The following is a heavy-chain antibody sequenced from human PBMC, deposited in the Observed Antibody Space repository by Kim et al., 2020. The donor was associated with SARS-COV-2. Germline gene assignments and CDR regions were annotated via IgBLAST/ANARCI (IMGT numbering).Heavy chain of an antibody. CDR2: FDPEDAET. Sequence: ASVKVSCKVSGYTLTELSMHWVRQAPGKGLEWMGGFDPEDAETIYAQKFQGRVTMTEDTSTDTAYMELSSLRSEDTAVHYCATSSVFCTNGVCYGTRDYPNWFDPWGQGTLVTVSS. D-gene: IGHD2-8*01. CDR1: GYTLTELS. J-gene: IGHJ5*02. CDR3: ATSSVFCTNGVCYGTRDYPNWFDP. V-gene: IGHV1-24*01.